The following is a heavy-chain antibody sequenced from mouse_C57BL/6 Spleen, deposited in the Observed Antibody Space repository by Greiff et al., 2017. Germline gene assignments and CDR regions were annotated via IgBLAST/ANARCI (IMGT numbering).Heavy chain of an antibody. CDR1: GYAFSSYW. CDR2: IYPGDGDT. CDR3: ARCYSNFGYFDV. Sequence: QVQLKESGAELVKPGASVKISCKASGYAFSSYWMNWVKQRPGKGLEWIGQIYPGDGDTNYNGKFKGKATLTADKSSSTAYMQLSSLTSEDSAVYFCARCYSNFGYFDVWGTGTTVTVSS. J-gene: IGHJ1*03. V-gene: IGHV1-80*01. D-gene: IGHD2-5*01.